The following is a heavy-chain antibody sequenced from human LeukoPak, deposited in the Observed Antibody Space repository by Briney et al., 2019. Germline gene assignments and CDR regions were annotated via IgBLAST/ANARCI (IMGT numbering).Heavy chain of an antibody. D-gene: IGHD1-1*01. Sequence: PGGSLRLSCAASGFTVSNNYLNWVRQAPGKGLEWVSLIYSDGSTSYADSVKGRFTISRDNSKNTLYLQMNSLRVEDTAEYYCARDPPAVTTNTYGWGQGTLVTVSS. V-gene: IGHV3-66*01. CDR3: ARDPPAVTTNTYG. CDR1: GFTVSNNY. CDR2: IYSDGST. J-gene: IGHJ4*02.